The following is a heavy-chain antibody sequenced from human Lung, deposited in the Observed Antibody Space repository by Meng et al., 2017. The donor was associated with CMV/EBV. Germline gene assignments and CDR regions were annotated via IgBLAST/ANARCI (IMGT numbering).Heavy chain of an antibody. J-gene: IGHJ4*02. CDR3: ARVRWEDDY. CDR2: ISPNSGGT. D-gene: IGHD1-26*01. V-gene: IGHV1-2*02. CDR1: GYTFTGYY. Sequence: SVXVSCKASGYTFTGYYMHWVRQAPGQGLEWMGWISPNSGGTNYAQKFQGRVTMTRDTSISTAYMELSRLRSDDTAVYYCARVRWEDDYWGQGTLVTVSS.